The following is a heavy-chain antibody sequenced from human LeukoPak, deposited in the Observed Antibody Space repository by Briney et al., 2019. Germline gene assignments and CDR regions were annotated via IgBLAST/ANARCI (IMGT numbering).Heavy chain of an antibody. V-gene: IGHV3-23*01. CDR1: GFTFSSYA. CDR2: VSSGGGST. CDR3: AKAIREATVASFFGY. Sequence: PGGSLRLSCAASGFTFSSYAMIWVRQAPGKGLEWVSSVSSGGGSTYYADSVKGRFTISRDISKSTVYLQMNSLRVEDTAVYYCAKAIREATVASFFGYWGQGTLVTVSP. D-gene: IGHD3-10*01. J-gene: IGHJ4*02.